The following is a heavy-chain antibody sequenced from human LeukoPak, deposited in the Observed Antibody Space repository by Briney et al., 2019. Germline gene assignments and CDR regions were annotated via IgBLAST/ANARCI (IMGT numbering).Heavy chain of an antibody. CDR1: GGSFSGYY. CDR3: ARADGAQTFPFDY. D-gene: IGHD4/OR15-4a*01. V-gene: IGHV4-34*01. J-gene: IGHJ4*02. CDR2: INPGGNT. Sequence: SETLSLTCAVYGGSFSGYYWSWIRQPPGKGLEWIGEINPGGNTNYNPSLKSRVTISVDTSKNQFSLKLTSVTAADTAVYYCARADGAQTFPFDYWSLGTLVTVSS.